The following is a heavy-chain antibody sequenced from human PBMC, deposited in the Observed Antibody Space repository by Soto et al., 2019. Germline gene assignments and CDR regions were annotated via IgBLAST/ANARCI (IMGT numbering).Heavy chain of an antibody. Sequence: EVQLVESGGGLVKPGGSLRLSCAASGFTFSSYSMNWVRQAPGKGLEWVSSISSSSSYIYYADSVKGRFTISRDNAKNSLYLQMNSLRAEDTAVYYCASDQPVYSYGYGLGYWGQGTLVTVSS. CDR3: ASDQPVYSYGYGLGY. V-gene: IGHV3-21*01. J-gene: IGHJ4*02. CDR1: GFTFSSYS. CDR2: ISSSSSYI. D-gene: IGHD5-18*01.